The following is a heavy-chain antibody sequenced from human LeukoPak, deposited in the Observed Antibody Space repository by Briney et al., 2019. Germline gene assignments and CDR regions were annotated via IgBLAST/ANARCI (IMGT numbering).Heavy chain of an antibody. CDR3: ATGVKWELYTAAFDI. Sequence: GASVKVSCKVSGYTLTELSMHWVRQAPGKGLEWMGGFDPEDGETIYAQKFQGRVTMTEDTSTDTACMELSSLRSEDTAVYYCATGVKWELYTAAFDIWGQGTMVTVSS. D-gene: IGHD1-26*01. V-gene: IGHV1-24*01. CDR1: GYTLTELS. J-gene: IGHJ3*02. CDR2: FDPEDGET.